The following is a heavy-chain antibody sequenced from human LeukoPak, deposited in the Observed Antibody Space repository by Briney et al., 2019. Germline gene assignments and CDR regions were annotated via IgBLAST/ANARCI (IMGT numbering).Heavy chain of an antibody. CDR1: GYTFTGYY. CDR2: INPNSGGT. Sequence: ASVKVSCKASGYTFTGYYMHWVRQAPGQGLEWMGWINPNSGGTNYAQKFQGRVTMTRDTSISTAYMELCRLRSDDTAVYYCARDLVGILQPDAFDIWGQGTMVTVSS. V-gene: IGHV1-2*02. CDR3: ARDLVGILQPDAFDI. J-gene: IGHJ3*02. D-gene: IGHD2-21*01.